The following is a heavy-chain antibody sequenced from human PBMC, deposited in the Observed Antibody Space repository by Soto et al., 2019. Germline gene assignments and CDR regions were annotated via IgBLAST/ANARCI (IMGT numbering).Heavy chain of an antibody. V-gene: IGHV3-11*01. CDR1: GFTFSDYY. J-gene: IGHJ4*02. D-gene: IGHD3-22*01. Sequence: PGGSLRVSCAASGFTFSDYYMSWVRQAPGKGLEWVSYIGSSDNIIYYADSVKGRFTISRDNAKNSLYLQMNSLRAEDTAVYYCARDLGYYESSGYFDYSGLGSLFTVS. CDR3: ARDLGYYESSGYFDY. CDR2: IGSSDNII.